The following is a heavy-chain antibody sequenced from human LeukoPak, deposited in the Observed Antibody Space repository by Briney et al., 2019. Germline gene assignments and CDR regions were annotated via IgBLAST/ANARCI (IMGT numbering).Heavy chain of an antibody. CDR2: IYHSGST. CDR1: GGSINSYY. Sequence: SETLSLTCTVSGGSINSYYWGWIRQPPGKGLEWIGYIYHSGSTNYNPSLKSRVTISVDTSKNQFSLKLSSVTAADTAVYYCARDYYDSSGDAFDIWGQGTMVTVSS. V-gene: IGHV4-59*01. CDR3: ARDYYDSSGDAFDI. J-gene: IGHJ3*02. D-gene: IGHD3-22*01.